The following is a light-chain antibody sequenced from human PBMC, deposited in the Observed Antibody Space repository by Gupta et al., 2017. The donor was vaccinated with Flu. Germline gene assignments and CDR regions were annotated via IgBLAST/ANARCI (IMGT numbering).Light chain of an antibody. CDR1: QSISSW. V-gene: IGKV1-5*03. CDR2: KAS. Sequence: PSTLSASVGDRVTITCRASQSISSWLAWYQQKPGKAPKLLIYKASSLESGVPSRFSGSGSGTEFTLTISSLQPDDFATYYCQQYNSYLLTFGGGTKVEIK. J-gene: IGKJ4*01. CDR3: QQYNSYLLT.